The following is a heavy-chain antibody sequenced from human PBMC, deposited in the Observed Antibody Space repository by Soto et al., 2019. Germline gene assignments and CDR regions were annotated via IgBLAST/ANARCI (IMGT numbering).Heavy chain of an antibody. CDR1: GFTVSSKY. CDR3: ARDDVLCDGGRCYVIPLDV. CDR2: IQSGGTT. Sequence: EVQLVESGGGLVQPGGSLRLSCAASGFTVSSKYMTWVRQAPGKGLEWVSLIQSGGTTYYADSVKGSFTISRDTSENTRHLQMDSRRVEDTAAYYWARDDVLCDGGRCYVIPLDVWGKGTLVTV. J-gene: IGHJ6*03. V-gene: IGHV3-66*01. D-gene: IGHD2-15*01.